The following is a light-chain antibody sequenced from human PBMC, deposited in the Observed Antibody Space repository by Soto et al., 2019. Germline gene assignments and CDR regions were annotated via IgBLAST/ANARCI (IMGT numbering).Light chain of an antibody. J-gene: IGLJ1*01. CDR2: GNS. V-gene: IGLV1-40*01. Sequence: QAVVTQPPSVSGAPGQRVTISCIGATSDVHWYQHLPGTAPKLLIYGNSNRPSGVPDRFSGSKSGTSASLAITGLQAEDEADYYCQSFDSSLSALYVFGTGTKVTVL. CDR3: QSFDSSLSALYV. CDR1: GATSD.